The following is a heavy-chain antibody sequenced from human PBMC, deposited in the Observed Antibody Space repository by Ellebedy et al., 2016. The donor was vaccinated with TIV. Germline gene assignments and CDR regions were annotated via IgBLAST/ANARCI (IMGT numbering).Heavy chain of an antibody. D-gene: IGHD3-10*01. Sequence: GESLKISCAASGFSLTGSDLHWVRRPAGKGLEWVSASGAAGDTYYPDSVRGRFTISRESAKNSFYLQMNSLTAGDTAVYYCARGGPGGDNWFFDLWGRGTRVTVSS. V-gene: IGHV3-13*01. CDR2: SGAAGDT. CDR1: GFSLTGSD. CDR3: ARGGPGGDNWFFDL. J-gene: IGHJ2*01.